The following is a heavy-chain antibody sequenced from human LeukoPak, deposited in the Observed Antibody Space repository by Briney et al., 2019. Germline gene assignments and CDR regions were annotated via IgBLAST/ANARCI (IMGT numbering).Heavy chain of an antibody. Sequence: GGSLRLSCAASGFTFSDYYMSWIRQAPRKGLEWVSYISSSGSTIYYADSVKGRFTISRDNAKNSLYLQMNSLRAEDTAVYYCARDLGSYSSGWYGYYYYGMDVWGQGTTVTVSS. V-gene: IGHV3-11*01. D-gene: IGHD6-19*01. CDR2: ISSSGSTI. CDR3: ARDLGSYSSGWYGYYYYGMDV. J-gene: IGHJ6*02. CDR1: GFTFSDYY.